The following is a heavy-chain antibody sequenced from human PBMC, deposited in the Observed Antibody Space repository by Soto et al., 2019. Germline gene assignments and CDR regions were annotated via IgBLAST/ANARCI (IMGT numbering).Heavy chain of an antibody. CDR1: GFTFSSYG. Sequence: PGGSLRLSCAASGFTFSSYGMHWVRQAPGKGLEWVAVISYDGSNKYYADSVKGRFTISRDNSKNTLYLQMNSLRAEDTAVYYCAKDLGYDFWSGPDCWGQGTLVTVSS. V-gene: IGHV3-30*18. CDR2: ISYDGSNK. CDR3: AKDLGYDFWSGPDC. D-gene: IGHD3-3*01. J-gene: IGHJ4*02.